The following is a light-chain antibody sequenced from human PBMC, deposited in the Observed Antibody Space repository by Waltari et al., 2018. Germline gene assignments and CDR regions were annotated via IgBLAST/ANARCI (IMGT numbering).Light chain of an antibody. Sequence: EIVLTQSPGTLSLSPGDRATLSCRADQRPDVAYVAWYQHKSGQAPRLLVYGAYYRAAAIPERFSGSGSGTDFTLTINRLEPDDFAVYYCHQYHTPPATFGQGTKLEIK. CDR1: QRPDVAY. CDR2: GAY. CDR3: HQYHTPPAT. V-gene: IGKV3-20*01. J-gene: IGKJ2*01.